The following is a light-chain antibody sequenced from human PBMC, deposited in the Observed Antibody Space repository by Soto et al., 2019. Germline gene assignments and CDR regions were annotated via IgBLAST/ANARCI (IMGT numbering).Light chain of an antibody. Sequence: DIQLTQSPSSLSACVGDRVTLICRASQSVSTGLAWYQQKPGKAPKVLIYDASSWAGGVPSRFTGSGSGTEFTLTISSLQPEDFGTYYCLQHKSYPPTFGQGTRLEIK. CDR3: LQHKSYPPT. CDR1: QSVSTG. V-gene: IGKV1-5*02. CDR2: DAS. J-gene: IGKJ5*01.